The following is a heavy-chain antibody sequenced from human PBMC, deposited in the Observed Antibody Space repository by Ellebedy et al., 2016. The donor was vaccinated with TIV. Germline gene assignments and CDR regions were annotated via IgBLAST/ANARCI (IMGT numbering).Heavy chain of an antibody. CDR2: MNPNNGDT. CDR1: GYTFTNYD. Sequence: ASVKVSCKASGYTFTNYDINWVRQAPRQGPHCMGRMNPNNGDTLHAQKFQGRVTMTRDTSITTAYMELSSLRSEDTDIYYCARPREDWYFDLWGRGTLVTVSS. CDR3: ARPREDWYFDL. J-gene: IGHJ2*01. V-gene: IGHV1-8*01.